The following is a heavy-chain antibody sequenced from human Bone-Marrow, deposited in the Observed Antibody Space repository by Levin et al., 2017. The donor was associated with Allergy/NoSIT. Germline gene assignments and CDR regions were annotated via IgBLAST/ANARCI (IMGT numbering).Heavy chain of an antibody. CDR2: ISRSGDAT. CDR3: AKEDHSFGDYDY. D-gene: IGHD4-17*01. J-gene: IGHJ4*02. CDR1: GLMLSSYA. Sequence: HSGGSLRLSCAASGLMLSSYAMSWVRQAPGKGLEWVSLISRSGDATYYADSVKGRFTISRDNSKNTFFLQMNSLRVEDTAVYYCAKEDHSFGDYDYWGQGTLVTVSS. V-gene: IGHV3-23*01.